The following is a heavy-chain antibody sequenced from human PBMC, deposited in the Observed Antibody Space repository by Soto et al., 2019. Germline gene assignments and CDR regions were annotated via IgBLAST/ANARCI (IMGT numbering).Heavy chain of an antibody. CDR2: INSDGSST. CDR1: GFTFSSYW. V-gene: IGHV3-74*01. D-gene: IGHD3-16*02. J-gene: IGHJ6*02. CDR3: ARAPGVIVYYYYYGMDV. Sequence: PGGSLRLSCAASGFTFSSYWMHWVRQAPGKGLVWVSRINSDGSSTSYADSVKGRFTISRDNAKNTLYLQMNSLRAEDTAVYYCARAPGVIVYYYYYGMDVWGQGTTVTVSS.